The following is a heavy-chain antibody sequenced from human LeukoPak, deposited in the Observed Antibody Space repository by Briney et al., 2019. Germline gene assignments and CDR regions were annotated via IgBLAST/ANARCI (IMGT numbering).Heavy chain of an antibody. CDR3: ARDSDSGYGAFAY. CDR2: IHSGGTT. V-gene: IGHV3-53*01. Sequence: GGSLRLPCAASGFTVSNNYMSWVRQAPGKGLEWVSVIHSGGTTNYADSVQGRFTISRDNSKTTVYLHMNSLRAEDTAVYYCARDSDSGYGAFAYWGQGTLVTVSS. J-gene: IGHJ4*02. D-gene: IGHD5-12*01. CDR1: GFTVSNNY.